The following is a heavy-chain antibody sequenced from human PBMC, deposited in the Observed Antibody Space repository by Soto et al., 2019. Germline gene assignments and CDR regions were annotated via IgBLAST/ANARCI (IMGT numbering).Heavy chain of an antibody. CDR3: ARDPLGIFDAFDI. V-gene: IGHV3-48*02. CDR2: ISSSSSTI. Sequence: EVQLVESGGGLVQPGGSLRLSCAASGFTFSSYSMNWVRQAPGKGLEWVSYISSSSSTIYYADSVKGRFTISRDNAKNSLYLKMNSLRDEDTAVYYCARDPLGIFDAFDIWGQGTMVTVSS. J-gene: IGHJ3*02. D-gene: IGHD6-13*01. CDR1: GFTFSSYS.